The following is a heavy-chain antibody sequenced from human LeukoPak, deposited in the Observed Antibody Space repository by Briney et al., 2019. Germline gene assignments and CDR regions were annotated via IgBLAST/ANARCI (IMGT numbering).Heavy chain of an antibody. J-gene: IGHJ4*02. CDR2: VNADGGNT. D-gene: IGHD1-26*01. V-gene: IGHV3-23*01. Sequence: GGSLRLSCAASGFAFDNYRMSWVRQAPGKGLEWVSTVNADGGNTYYADSVKGRFTISRDNSKSTLILQMNSLRVEDTALYYCTKRVKYGGTWDHFADWGQGTLVTVSS. CDR3: TKRVKYGGTWDHFAD. CDR1: GFAFDNYR.